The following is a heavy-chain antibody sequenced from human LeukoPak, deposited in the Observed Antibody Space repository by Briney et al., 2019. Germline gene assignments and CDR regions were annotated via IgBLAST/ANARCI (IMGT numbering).Heavy chain of an antibody. CDR3: ARLHSSGWYYFDY. CDR2: IIPIFGTA. J-gene: IGHJ4*02. Sequence: SVKVSCKVSGGTFSSYAISWVRQAPGQGLEWMGGIIPIFGTANYAQKFQGRVTITTDESTSTAYMELSSLRPEDTAVYYCARLHSSGWYYFDYWGQGTLVTVSS. CDR1: GGTFSSYA. D-gene: IGHD6-19*01. V-gene: IGHV1-69*05.